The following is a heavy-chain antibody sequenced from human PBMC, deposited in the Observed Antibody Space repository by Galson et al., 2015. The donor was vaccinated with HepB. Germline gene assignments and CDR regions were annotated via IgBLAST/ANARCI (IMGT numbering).Heavy chain of an antibody. V-gene: IGHV4-4*02. J-gene: IGHJ4*02. CDR2: AYHSGGT. D-gene: IGHD3-10*01. CDR3: ARAKEGRGYFDY. CDR1: GDSISNDRW. Sequence: ETLSLTCAVSGDSISNDRWWSWVRQPPGEGLEWIGEAYHSGGTNYRPPLKSRVTISVDKSKNQFSLKSTSVTAADTAVYYCARAKEGRGYFDYWGQGTLVTVSS.